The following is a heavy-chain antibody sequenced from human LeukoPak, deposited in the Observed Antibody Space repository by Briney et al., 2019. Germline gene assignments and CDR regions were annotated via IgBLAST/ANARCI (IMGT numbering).Heavy chain of an antibody. CDR3: ARRGHCSSTSCYTARGYYYMDV. CDR1: GGSISSSSYY. D-gene: IGHD2-2*02. Sequence: SETLSLTCTVSGGSISSSSYYWGWIRQPPGKGLEWIGSIYYSGSTYYNPSLKSRVTISVDTSKNQFSLNLSSVTAADTAVYYCARRGHCSSTSCYTARGYYYMDVWGKGTTVTVSS. CDR2: IYYSGST. V-gene: IGHV4-39*01. J-gene: IGHJ6*03.